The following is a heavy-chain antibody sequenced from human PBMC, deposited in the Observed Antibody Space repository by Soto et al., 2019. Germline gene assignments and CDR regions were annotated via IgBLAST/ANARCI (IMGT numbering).Heavy chain of an antibody. CDR2: IYYSGKT. CDR1: GGSVSSHY. CDR3: ARHLGRASTSCYGY. D-gene: IGHD2-2*01. J-gene: IGHJ4*02. Sequence: SETLSLTCTVSGGSVSSHYWSWIRQPPGKGLEWIGYIYYSGKTNYNPSLKSRISISVDTSKNQFSLTLSFVTAADTAVFYCARHLGRASTSCYGYWGRGTLVTVSS. V-gene: IGHV4-59*08.